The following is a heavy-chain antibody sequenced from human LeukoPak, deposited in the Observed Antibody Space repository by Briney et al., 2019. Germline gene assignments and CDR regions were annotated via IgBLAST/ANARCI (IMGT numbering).Heavy chain of an antibody. V-gene: IGHV4-34*01. D-gene: IGHD3-16*01. CDR2: INHSGST. CDR1: GGSFSGYY. J-gene: IGHJ4*02. Sequence: SETLSLTCAVYGGSFSGYYWSWVRQPSGKGLEWIGEINHSGSTNYNPSLKSRVTISVDTSKNQFSLKLSSVTAADTAVYYCARVSGGRNDYWGQGTLVTVSS. CDR3: ARVSGGRNDY.